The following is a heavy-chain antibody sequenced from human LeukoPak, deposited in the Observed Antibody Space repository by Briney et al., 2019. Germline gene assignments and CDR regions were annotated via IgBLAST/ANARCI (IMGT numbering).Heavy chain of an antibody. V-gene: IGHV5-51*03. Sequence: KPGESLKISCKGPGYSFTSYWIGWVRQMPGKGLERMGIIYPGDSDTRYNPSFQGQVTISADKSISTAYLQWSSLRASDTAMYYCARGSSSSWRFYYFNYRGQGTLVTVSS. J-gene: IGHJ4*02. CDR2: IYPGDSDT. D-gene: IGHD6-13*01. CDR3: ARGSSSSWRFYYFNY. CDR1: GYSFTSYW.